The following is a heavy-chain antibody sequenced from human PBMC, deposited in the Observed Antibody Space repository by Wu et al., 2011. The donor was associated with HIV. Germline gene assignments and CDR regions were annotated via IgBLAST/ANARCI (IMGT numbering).Heavy chain of an antibody. Sequence: VKKPGSSVKVSCKASGGTFNIYPITWVRQAPGQGLEWVGGITPLFRTPNYAQKFQGRVTITTDDSTSTVYMKVRSLRSEDTAIYYCARGREDYYASRDHSPLDSWGQGTRVSVSS. CDR3: ARGREDYYASRDHSPLDS. CDR2: ITPLFRTP. V-gene: IGHV1-69*05. J-gene: IGHJ4*02. CDR1: GGTFNIYP. D-gene: IGHD2-8*01.